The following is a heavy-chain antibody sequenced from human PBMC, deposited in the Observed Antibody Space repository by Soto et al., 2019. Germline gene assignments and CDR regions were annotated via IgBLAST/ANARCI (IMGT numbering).Heavy chain of an antibody. CDR2: VWSDGSNQ. CDR1: GFTFSSYG. D-gene: IGHD1-26*01. Sequence: QVQLVESGGVVVQPGRSLRLSCAASGFTFSSYGMHWVRQAPGKGLEWVAVVWSDGSNQYYADSVKGRFTISRDNSKNTLYLQMSSLRAEDTAVYYCARTYSGSYPFDSWGQGTLVTVSS. CDR3: ARTYSGSYPFDS. V-gene: IGHV3-33*01. J-gene: IGHJ4*02.